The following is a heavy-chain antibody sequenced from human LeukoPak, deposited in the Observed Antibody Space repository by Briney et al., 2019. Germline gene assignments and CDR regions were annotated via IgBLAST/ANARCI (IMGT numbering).Heavy chain of an antibody. J-gene: IGHJ3*02. CDR2: MNPNSGNT. Sequence: ASVKVSCKASGYTFTSYDINWVRQATGQGLEWMGWMNPNSGNTGYAQKFQGRVTMTRNTSISTAYMELSSLRSEDTAVYYCARGPGYCSGGSCCRDAFDIWGQGTMVTVSS. V-gene: IGHV1-8*01. CDR1: GYTFTSYD. D-gene: IGHD2-15*01. CDR3: ARGPGYCSGGSCCRDAFDI.